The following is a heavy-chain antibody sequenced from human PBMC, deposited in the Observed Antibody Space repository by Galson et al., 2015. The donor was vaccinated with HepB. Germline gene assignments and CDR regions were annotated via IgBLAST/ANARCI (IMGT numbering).Heavy chain of an antibody. Sequence: ETLSLTCTVSGGSISSYYWSWIRQPAGKGLEWIGRIFSSGTTNYNPSLKSRVAMSIDTSKNQFSLSLSSVTAADTAVYYCARGGSGRYFDLWGRGTLVTASS. J-gene: IGHJ2*01. CDR3: ARGGSGRYFDL. CDR2: IFSSGTT. V-gene: IGHV4-4*07. CDR1: GGSISSYY. D-gene: IGHD1-26*01.